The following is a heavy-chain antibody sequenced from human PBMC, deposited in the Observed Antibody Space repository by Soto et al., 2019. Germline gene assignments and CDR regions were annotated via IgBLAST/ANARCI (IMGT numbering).Heavy chain of an antibody. Sequence: ASVNLYCNASAYAFTSYDINWVRQATGQGREWMGWMNPDRGNTGYAQKLQGRVTMTRNTSISTAYMELSSLRSEGTAVYYCAKGWSILTGYYYYYSYGMDVWGQGTTVTVSS. D-gene: IGHD3-9*01. V-gene: IGHV1-8*01. CDR2: MNPDRGNT. J-gene: IGHJ6*02. CDR3: AKGWSILTGYYYYYSYGMDV. CDR1: AYAFTSYD.